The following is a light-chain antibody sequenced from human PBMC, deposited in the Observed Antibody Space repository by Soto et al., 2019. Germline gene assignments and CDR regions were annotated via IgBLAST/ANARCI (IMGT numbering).Light chain of an antibody. Sequence: QSALTQPASVSGSPGQSITISCTGTSSDVGAYNYVSWYQQHPGKAPKPMIYDVTTRPSGVSNRFSGSKSGNTASLTISGLQAEDEADYYCSSYTGSSTSLFGGGTQLTVL. V-gene: IGLV2-14*01. CDR1: SSDVGAYNY. CDR3: SSYTGSSTSL. CDR2: DVT. J-gene: IGLJ2*01.